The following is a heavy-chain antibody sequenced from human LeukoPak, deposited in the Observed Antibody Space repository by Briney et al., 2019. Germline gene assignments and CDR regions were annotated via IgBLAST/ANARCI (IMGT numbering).Heavy chain of an antibody. CDR1: GFTFSSYS. Sequence: GGSLRLSCAASGFTFSSYSMNWVRQAPGKGLEWVSSISSSSSYIYYADSVKGRFTISRDNAKNSLYLQMNSLRAEDTAVYYCARGTTGTTGRGEYWGQGTLVTVSS. CDR2: ISSSSSYI. D-gene: IGHD1-1*01. V-gene: IGHV3-21*01. J-gene: IGHJ4*02. CDR3: ARGTTGTTGRGEY.